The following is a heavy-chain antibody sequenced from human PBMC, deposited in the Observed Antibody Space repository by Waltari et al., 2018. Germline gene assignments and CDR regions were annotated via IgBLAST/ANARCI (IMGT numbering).Heavy chain of an antibody. CDR3: ATGTNAGYYRVLDY. D-gene: IGHD3-9*01. CDR2: IYYSGST. CDR1: GGSISSSSYY. Sequence: QLQLQESGPGLVKPSETLSLTCTVSGGSISSSSYYWGWIRQPPGKGLEWIGSIYYSGSTTYNPPLKSRVTISVDTSKNHFSLKLSSVTAADTAVYYCATGTNAGYYRVLDYWGQGTLVTVSS. V-gene: IGHV4-39*01. J-gene: IGHJ4*02.